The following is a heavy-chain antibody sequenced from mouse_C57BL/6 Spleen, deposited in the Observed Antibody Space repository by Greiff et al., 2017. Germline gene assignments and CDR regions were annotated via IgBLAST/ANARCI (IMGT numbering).Heavy chain of an antibody. CDR2: LDPSDSYT. V-gene: IGHV1-50*01. Sequence: VQLQQPGAELVTPGASVKLSCKASGYTFTSYWMPWVKPRPGPGLAWIGELDPSDSYTNSNQKFKGKATLTVDTSSSTAYMQLSSLTSEDAAVYYCARRGYDYDGWYFDVWGTGTTGTVSS. D-gene: IGHD2-4*01. CDR3: ARRGYDYDGWYFDV. J-gene: IGHJ1*03. CDR1: GYTFTSYW.